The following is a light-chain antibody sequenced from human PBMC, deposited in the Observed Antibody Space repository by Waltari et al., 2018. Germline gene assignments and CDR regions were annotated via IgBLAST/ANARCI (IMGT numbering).Light chain of an antibody. CDR2: KAS. Sequence: DIQMTQSPSTLSASVGDTITITCRASQRISNSLAWYQQKPGKAPKPLIYKASTSGSGVPSRFSGSGSGTEFTLTINSLQPDDFATYYCQQYNTYSSVGQGTKLEIK. CDR1: QRISNS. V-gene: IGKV1-5*03. J-gene: IGKJ2*03. CDR3: QQYNTYSS.